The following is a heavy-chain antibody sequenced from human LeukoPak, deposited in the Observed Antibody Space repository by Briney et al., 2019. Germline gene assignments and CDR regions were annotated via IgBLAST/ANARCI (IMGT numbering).Heavy chain of an antibody. CDR1: GFSVSSSGVA. CDR2: IFWNDDK. CDR3: ALRFSEALALDY. Sequence: SGPTLVNPTQTLTVTCSFSGFSVSSSGVAVAWIRQPPGKALEWLALIFWNDDKHYNPSLNNRLTITKDTSKNQVVLTITNMDPVDTATFYCALRFSEALALDYWGQGTLVTVSS. D-gene: IGHD6-6*01. V-gene: IGHV2-5*01. J-gene: IGHJ4*02.